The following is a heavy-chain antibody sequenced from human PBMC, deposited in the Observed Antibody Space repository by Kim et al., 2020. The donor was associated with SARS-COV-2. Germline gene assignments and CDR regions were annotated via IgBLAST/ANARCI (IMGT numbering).Heavy chain of an antibody. Sequence: QKLQGRVTMTTDTSTSTAYMELRSLRSDDTAVYYCARDLRSGSYTNVFDYWGQGTLVTVSS. J-gene: IGHJ4*02. CDR3: ARDLRSGSYTNVFDY. D-gene: IGHD1-26*01. V-gene: IGHV1-18*01.